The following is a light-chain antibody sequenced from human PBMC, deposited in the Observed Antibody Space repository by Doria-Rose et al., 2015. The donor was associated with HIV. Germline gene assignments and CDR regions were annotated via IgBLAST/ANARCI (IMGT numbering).Light chain of an antibody. J-gene: IGKJ2*01. CDR1: QDIRNS. Sequence: HMTQSPSSLSASVGDRVIIACRASQDIRNSLAWYQHKPGLAPKVLLYGASRLESGVPSRFSGSGSGTNYTLTITSLQAEDFATYYCQQYYSTLPYTFGQGTKVEIK. V-gene: IGKV1-NL1*01. CDR3: QQYYSTLPYT. CDR2: GAS.